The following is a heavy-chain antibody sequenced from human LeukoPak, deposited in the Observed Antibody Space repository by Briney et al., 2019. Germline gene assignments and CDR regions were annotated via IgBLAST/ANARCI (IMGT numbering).Heavy chain of an antibody. Sequence: SETLSLTCTVSGGSISSYYWSWIRQPPGKGLEWIGYIYYSGSTNYNPSLKSRDTISVDTSKNQFSLKLSSVTAADTAVYYCARRSYYGSGSYEYAFDIWGQGTMVTVSS. CDR2: IYYSGST. V-gene: IGHV4-59*08. CDR3: ARRSYYGSGSYEYAFDI. CDR1: GGSISSYY. J-gene: IGHJ3*02. D-gene: IGHD3-10*01.